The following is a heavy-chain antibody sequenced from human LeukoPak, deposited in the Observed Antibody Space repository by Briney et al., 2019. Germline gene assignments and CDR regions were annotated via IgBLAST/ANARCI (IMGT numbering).Heavy chain of an antibody. CDR3: ARDLYGSSWFSPFDY. V-gene: IGHV3-30-3*01. D-gene: IGHD6-13*01. J-gene: IGHJ4*02. CDR1: GFTFSSYA. CDR2: ISYDGSNK. Sequence: PGGSLRLSCAASGFTFSSYAMHWVRQAPGKGLEWVAVISYDGSNKYYADSVKGRFTISRDNSKNTLCLQMNSLRAEDTAVYYCARDLYGSSWFSPFDYWGQGTLVTVSS.